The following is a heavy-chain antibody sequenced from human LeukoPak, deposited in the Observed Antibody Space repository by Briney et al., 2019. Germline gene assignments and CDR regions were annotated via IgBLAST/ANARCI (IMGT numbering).Heavy chain of an antibody. J-gene: IGHJ4*02. CDR3: ARARRHTTYYDSSGYPYYFDY. CDR1: GGSINSGTYY. CDR2: IYTSGST. D-gene: IGHD3-22*01. V-gene: IGHV4-61*02. Sequence: PSETLSLTCTVSGGSINSGTYYWSWIRQPAGKGLEWIGRIYTSGSTNYNPSLKSRVTISVDKSKNQFSLKLSSVTAADTAVYYCARARRHTTYYDSSGYPYYFDYWGQGTLVTVSS.